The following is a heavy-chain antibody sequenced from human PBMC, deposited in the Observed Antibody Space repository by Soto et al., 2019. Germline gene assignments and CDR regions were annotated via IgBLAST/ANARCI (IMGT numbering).Heavy chain of an antibody. CDR3: ARESGQLACFDY. CDR1: GVTFSSYA. Sequence: GASVKVSCKASGVTFSSYAISWVRQAPGQGLEWMGGIIPIFGTANYAQKFQGRVTITADESTSTAYMELSSLRSEDTAVYYCARESGQLACFDYWGQGTLVTVSS. CDR2: IIPIFGTA. D-gene: IGHD6-6*01. J-gene: IGHJ4*02. V-gene: IGHV1-69*13.